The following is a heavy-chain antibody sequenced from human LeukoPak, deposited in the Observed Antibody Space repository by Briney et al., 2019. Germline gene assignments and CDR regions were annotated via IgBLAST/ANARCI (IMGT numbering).Heavy chain of an antibody. Sequence: GASVKVSCEASGYTFIAHYIQWVRQAPGQGLEWIGWINPNDVVTKYAQKFQGRVTMTSDSSIRTVYMELSRLRYDDTAVYYCARDMEFRGHTYGSLDFWGQGSLVTVSS. D-gene: IGHD5-18*01. CDR3: ARDMEFRGHTYGSLDF. V-gene: IGHV1-2*02. CDR2: INPNDVVT. CDR1: GYTFIAHY. J-gene: IGHJ4*02.